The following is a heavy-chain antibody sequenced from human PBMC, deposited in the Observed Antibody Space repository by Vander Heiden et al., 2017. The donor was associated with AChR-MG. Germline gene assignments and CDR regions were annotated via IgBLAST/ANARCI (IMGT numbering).Heavy chain of an antibody. CDR1: GFSFSNAW. V-gene: IGHV3-15*01. CDR2: IKSQTDGGTT. J-gene: IGHJ4*02. CDR3: TTVIAS. Sequence: EVQLVESGGGLVKPGGSLRLSCAASGFSFSNAWMNWVRQAPGKGLEWVGRIKSQTDGGTTDYAAPVKGRFIISRDDSKDTLYLQMNSLKTEDTAVYYCTTVIASWGQGYVVTVSS.